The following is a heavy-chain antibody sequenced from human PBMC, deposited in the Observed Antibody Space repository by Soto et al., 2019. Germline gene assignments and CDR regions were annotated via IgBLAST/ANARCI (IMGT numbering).Heavy chain of an antibody. Sequence: SETLSLTCTVSGGSVSSGSYYWSWLRQPPGKGLEWIGYIYYSGSTNYNPSLKSRVTISVDTSKNQFSLKLSSVTAADTAVYYCARDIGVYCSSTSCYNGFDPWGQGTLVTVSS. V-gene: IGHV4-61*01. CDR1: GGSVSSGSYY. CDR2: IYYSGST. J-gene: IGHJ5*02. CDR3: ARDIGVYCSSTSCYNGFDP. D-gene: IGHD2-2*01.